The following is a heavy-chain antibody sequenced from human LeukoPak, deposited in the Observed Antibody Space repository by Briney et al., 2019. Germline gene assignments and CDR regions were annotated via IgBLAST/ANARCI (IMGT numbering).Heavy chain of an antibody. CDR3: GGDKSTSSSVEY. CDR1: SGSISSYF. D-gene: IGHD2-2*01. J-gene: IGHJ4*02. CDR2: IYYSGST. Sequence: SETLSLTCTVSSGSISSYFWSWIRQPPGKGLEWIGYIYYSGSTDYNPSLRSRVTISVDTSKNRFSLRLSSVTAADTAVYYCGGDKSTSSSVEYWGQGTLVTVSS. V-gene: IGHV4-59*08.